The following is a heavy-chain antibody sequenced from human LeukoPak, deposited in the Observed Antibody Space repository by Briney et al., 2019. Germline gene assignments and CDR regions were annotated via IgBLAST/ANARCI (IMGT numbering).Heavy chain of an antibody. V-gene: IGHV1-2*02. D-gene: IGHD5-12*01. CDR3: ARDSYSGYEGFDY. CDR2: INPNSGGT. J-gene: IGHJ4*02. Sequence: ASVKVSSKASGYTFTGYYMHWVRHAPGEGLEWMGWINPNSGGTNYAQKFQGRVTMTRDTPISTAYIELSRLRSDDTAVYYCARDSYSGYEGFDYWGQGTLVTVSS. CDR1: GYTFTGYY.